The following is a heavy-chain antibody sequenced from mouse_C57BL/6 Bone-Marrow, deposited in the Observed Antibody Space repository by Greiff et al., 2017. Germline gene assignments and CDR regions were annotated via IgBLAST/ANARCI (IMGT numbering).Heavy chain of an antibody. CDR2: IDPSDSYT. CDR3: ARGGTRRDFDV. Sequence: QVQLQQPGAELVKPGASVKLSCKASGYTFTSYWMQWVKQRPGQGLEWIGEIDPSDSYTNYNQKFKGKATLTVDTSSSTAYMQLSSLTSEDSAVYYCARGGTRRDFDVWGTGTTVTVSS. D-gene: IGHD4-1*01. J-gene: IGHJ1*03. CDR1: GYTFTSYW. V-gene: IGHV1-50*01.